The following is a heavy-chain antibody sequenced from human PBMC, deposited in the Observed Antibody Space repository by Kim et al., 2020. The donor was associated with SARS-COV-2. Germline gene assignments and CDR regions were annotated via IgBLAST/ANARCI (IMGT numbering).Heavy chain of an antibody. CDR1: GGSFSGYY. CDR2: IDHSGNT. V-gene: IGHV4-34*01. D-gene: IGHD3-10*01. CDR3: AREYYGSGFNWFDP. J-gene: IGHJ5*02. Sequence: SETLSLTCAVYGGSFSGYYWNWIRQPPGKGLEWIGEIDHSGNTNYKPSLKSRVTISLDTSKNQFSLKLNSVTAADTAVYYCAREYYGSGFNWFDPWGQGT.